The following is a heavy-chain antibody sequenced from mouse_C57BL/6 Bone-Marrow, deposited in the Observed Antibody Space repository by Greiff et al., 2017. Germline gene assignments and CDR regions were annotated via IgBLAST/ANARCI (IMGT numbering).Heavy chain of an antibody. CDR1: GYTFTNYW. V-gene: IGHV1-63*01. Sequence: VQLQQSGAELVRPGTSVKMSCKASGYTFTNYWIGWAKQRPGHGLEWIGDIYPGGGYTKYNEKFKGKATLTADKSSSTAYMQFSSLTSEDSAIYYCARGDYYGSSFAYWGQGSLVTVSA. D-gene: IGHD1-1*01. J-gene: IGHJ3*01. CDR2: IYPGGGYT. CDR3: ARGDYYGSSFAY.